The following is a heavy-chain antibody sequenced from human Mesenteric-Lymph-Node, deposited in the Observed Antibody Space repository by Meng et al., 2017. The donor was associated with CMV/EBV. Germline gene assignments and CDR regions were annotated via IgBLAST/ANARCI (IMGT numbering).Heavy chain of an antibody. D-gene: IGHD6-13*01. Sequence: GGSLRLSCAASGFSVSSSYMSWVRQAPGKGLEWVSALYSVGHTYYVDSVKGRFTISRDNSKNTLYLQMDSLRVEDTAVYYCATFRAAAGSDFASWGQGTLVTVSS. CDR3: ATFRAAAGSDFAS. V-gene: IGHV3-53*01. CDR1: GFSVSSSY. J-gene: IGHJ4*02. CDR2: LYSVGHT.